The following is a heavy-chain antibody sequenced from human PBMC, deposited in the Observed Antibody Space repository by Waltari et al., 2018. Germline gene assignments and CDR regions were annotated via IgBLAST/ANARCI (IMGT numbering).Heavy chain of an antibody. Sequence: QVQLVQSGAEVKKPGSSVKVSCKASGGTFSSYAISWVRQAPGQGLEWMGWMNPNSGNTGYAQKFQGRVTITRNTSISTAYMELSSLRSEDTAVYYCARGFIRSSDYWGQGTLVTVSS. CDR3: ARGFIRSSDY. D-gene: IGHD2-2*01. V-gene: IGHV1-8*03. CDR1: GGTFSSYA. J-gene: IGHJ4*02. CDR2: MNPNSGNT.